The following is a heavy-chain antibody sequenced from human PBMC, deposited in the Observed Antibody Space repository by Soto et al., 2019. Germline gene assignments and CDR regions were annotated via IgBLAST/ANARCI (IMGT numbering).Heavy chain of an antibody. D-gene: IGHD3-22*01. V-gene: IGHV4-30-4*01. CDR1: GASVNSGDYY. CDR2: IHYSETI. J-gene: IGHJ3*02. Sequence: QVQLQESGPGLVKASQTLSLTRTVSGASVNSGDYYWRWVRQPTGRGLEWIGYIHYSETIYYYPSLKSRVQILVETFKNQFSMEVSSVTAADTAVYYCARAPRYYDSTDIWSQGTTVTVSS. CDR3: ARAPRYYDSTDI.